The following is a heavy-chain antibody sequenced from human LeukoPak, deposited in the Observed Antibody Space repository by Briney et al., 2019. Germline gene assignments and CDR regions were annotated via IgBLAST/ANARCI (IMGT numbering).Heavy chain of an antibody. Sequence: GGSLRLSCAASEFTVSSNYMSWVRQAPGKGLEWVSSIYSGGSTYYADSVKGRFTISRDSSENTLYLQMNSLRAEDTAVYYCARGHNWNDRGAFDIWGQGTMVTVFS. J-gene: IGHJ3*02. CDR2: IYSGGST. CDR3: ARGHNWNDRGAFDI. D-gene: IGHD1-1*01. V-gene: IGHV3-53*01. CDR1: EFTVSSNY.